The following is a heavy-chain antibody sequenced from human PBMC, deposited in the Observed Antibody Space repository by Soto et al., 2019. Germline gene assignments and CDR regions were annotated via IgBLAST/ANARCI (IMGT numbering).Heavy chain of an antibody. CDR2: IKSKTDGGTT. D-gene: IGHD3-3*01. Sequence: ETLSLTCAVSGGSVNSGTDYWSWVRQAPGKGLEWVGRIKSKTDGGTTDYAAPVKGRFTISRDDSKNTLYLQMDSLKTEDTAVYYCTTGITIFGVVIRFYYGMDVSGQGTTVTVSS. CDR3: TTGITIFGVVIRFYYGMDV. V-gene: IGHV3-15*01. CDR1: GGSVNSGTDY. J-gene: IGHJ6*02.